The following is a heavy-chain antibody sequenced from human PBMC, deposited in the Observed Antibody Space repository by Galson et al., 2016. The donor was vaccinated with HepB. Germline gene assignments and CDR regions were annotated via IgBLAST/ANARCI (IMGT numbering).Heavy chain of an antibody. CDR1: GLTFSNAW. CDR3: STRKDYSVYALEYYYYYGREV. V-gene: IGHV3-15*01. Sequence: SLRLSCAASGLTFSNAWMSWVRQSPGKGLEWVGRIKSEIDGGSSDYAAPVKGRFSISRDDSKNTVHLQMNSLKTEDTAVYYCSTRKDYSVYALEYYYYYGREVWGQGTTVTVSS. D-gene: IGHD5/OR15-5a*01. CDR2: IKSEIDGGSS. J-gene: IGHJ6*02.